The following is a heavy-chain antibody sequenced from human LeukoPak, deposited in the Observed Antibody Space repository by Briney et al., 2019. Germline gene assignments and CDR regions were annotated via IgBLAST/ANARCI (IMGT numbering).Heavy chain of an antibody. V-gene: IGHV1-46*01. CDR2: INPSGGST. J-gene: IGHJ4*02. CDR3: ATYCSSTSCHRGGIDY. CDR1: GYTFTSYY. D-gene: IGHD2-2*02. Sequence: ASVKVSCKASGYTFTSYYMHWVRQAPGQGLEWMGIINPSGGSTSYAQKFQGRVTMTRDTSTSTVYMELSSLRSEDTAVYYCATYCSSTSCHRGGIDYWGQGTLVTVSS.